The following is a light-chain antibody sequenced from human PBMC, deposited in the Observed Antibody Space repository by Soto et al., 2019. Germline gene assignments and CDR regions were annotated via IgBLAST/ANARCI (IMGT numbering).Light chain of an antibody. CDR1: QSISSW. V-gene: IGKV1-5*03. CDR3: QQYDTYTT. Sequence: DIQMTQSPSTLSASVGDRVTITCRASQSISSWLAWYQQKPGKAPKLLIYKASNLESGVPSRFSGSGSRTEFTLTISSLQPDDFAIYYCQQYDTYTTFGQGTKVEIK. J-gene: IGKJ1*01. CDR2: KAS.